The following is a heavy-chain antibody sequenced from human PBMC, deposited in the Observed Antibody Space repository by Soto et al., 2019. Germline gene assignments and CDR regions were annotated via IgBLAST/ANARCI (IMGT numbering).Heavy chain of an antibody. J-gene: IGHJ6*02. CDR3: ARDQALLWFGELLVGGMDV. CDR1: GYTFNKYP. V-gene: IGHV1-3*01. D-gene: IGHD3-10*01. Sequence: ASVKVSCKTSGYTFNKYPIHWVRQAPEQGLEWMGWINPGNGDAGYSQKFQDRVTITRDTSASTAYMELSSLRSEDTAVYYCARDQALLWFGELLVGGMDVWGQGTTVTVSS. CDR2: INPGNGDA.